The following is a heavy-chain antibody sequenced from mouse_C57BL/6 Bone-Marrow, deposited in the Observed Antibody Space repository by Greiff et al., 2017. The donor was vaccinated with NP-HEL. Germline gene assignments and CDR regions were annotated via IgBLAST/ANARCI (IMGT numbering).Heavy chain of an antibody. D-gene: IGHD2-5*01. CDR1: GFTFSDYG. J-gene: IGHJ3*01. V-gene: IGHV5-17*01. Sequence: EVQGVESGGGLVKPGGSLKLSCAASGFTFSDYGMHWVRQAPEKGLEWVAYTSSGSSTIYYADTVKGRFTISRDNAKNTLFLQMTSLRSEDTAMYYCARRIYSNYGGFAYWGQGTLVTVSA. CDR3: ARRIYSNYGGFAY. CDR2: TSSGSSTI.